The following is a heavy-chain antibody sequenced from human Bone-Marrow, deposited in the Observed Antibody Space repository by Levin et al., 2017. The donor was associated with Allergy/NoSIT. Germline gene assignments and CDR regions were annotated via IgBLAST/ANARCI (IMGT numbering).Heavy chain of an antibody. Sequence: GSLRLSCAVHGGTLSGSSWSWIRQSSEKGLEWIGEINQSGTTNSSPSLKRPVSITVDPSKTHFYLKLISVTAADTAVYFCARGGAGRFGEYAPYYHMDVWGEGTTVIVSS. V-gene: IGHV4-34*01. CDR1: GGTLSGSS. CDR2: INQSGTT. J-gene: IGHJ6*03. D-gene: IGHD3-10*01. CDR3: ARGGAGRFGEYAPYYHMDV.